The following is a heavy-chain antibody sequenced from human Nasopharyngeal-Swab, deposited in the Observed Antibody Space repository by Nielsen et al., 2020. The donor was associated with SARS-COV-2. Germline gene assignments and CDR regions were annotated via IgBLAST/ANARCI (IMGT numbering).Heavy chain of an antibody. CDR2: IRNKANTYTT. D-gene: IGHD3-10*01. J-gene: IGHJ2*01. V-gene: IGHV3-72*01. CDR3: ARVFYGSVNSRWHFDL. Sequence: VRQAPGKGLEWVGRIRNKANTYTTEYAASVEGRFTVSRDDSKNSLYLQMNSLKTEDTAVYYCARVFYGSVNSRWHFDLWGRGTLVTVSS.